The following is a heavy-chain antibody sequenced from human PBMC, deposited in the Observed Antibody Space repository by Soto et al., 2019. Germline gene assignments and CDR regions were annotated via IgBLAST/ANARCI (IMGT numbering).Heavy chain of an antibody. D-gene: IGHD2-2*01. CDR2: IDWDGDK. CDR1: GFSLSTSAMC. V-gene: IGHV2-70*11. J-gene: IGHJ6*02. CDR3: ARENIVLVPTAPIYYGMDV. Sequence: SGPTLVNPTQTLTLTCTFSGFSLSTSAMCMSWIRQPPGKALEWLARIDWDGDKYYSTSLKTRLTISKDTSKNQVVLTMTNMDPVDTATYYCARENIVLVPTAPIYYGMDVWGQGTTVTVSS.